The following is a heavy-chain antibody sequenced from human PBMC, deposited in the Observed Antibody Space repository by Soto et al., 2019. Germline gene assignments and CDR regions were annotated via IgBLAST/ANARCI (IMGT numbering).Heavy chain of an antibody. V-gene: IGHV4-39*01. D-gene: IGHD2-21*02. CDR1: GGSISSSSYF. CDR2: IYYSGST. CDR3: ARHPSDFWFDP. Sequence: SETLSLTCSVSGGSISSSSYFWGWIRQPPGKGLEWIGSIYYSGSTYYNPSLTSRVTVSADTPKNQFSPKLSSVTAADTAVYYCARHPSDFWFDPWGQGTLVTVSS. J-gene: IGHJ5*02.